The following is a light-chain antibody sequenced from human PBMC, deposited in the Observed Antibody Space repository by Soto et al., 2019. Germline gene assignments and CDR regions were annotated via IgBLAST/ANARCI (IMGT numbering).Light chain of an antibody. CDR3: LLDYSYFWA. CDR1: QTINKW. J-gene: IGKJ1*01. V-gene: IGKV1-5*01. Sequence: DIPMAQSPSSLSASVGDRVTLPCRASQTINKWLAWYQQKPGKAPRLLIYMASTLESGVPSRFSGSGSGRDFTLTISSLQPEDFATYYCLLDYSYFWAFGQGTRWIS. CDR2: MAS.